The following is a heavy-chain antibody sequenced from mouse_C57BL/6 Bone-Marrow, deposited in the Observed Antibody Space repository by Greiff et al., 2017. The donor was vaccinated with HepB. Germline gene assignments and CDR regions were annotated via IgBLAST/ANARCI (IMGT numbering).Heavy chain of an antibody. D-gene: IGHD1-1*01. J-gene: IGHJ3*01. CDR1: GYTFTSYW. CDR2: IHPNSGST. Sequence: VKLQQPGAELVKPGASVKLSCKASGYTFTSYWMHWVKQRPGQGLEWIGMIHPNSGSTNYNEKFKSKATLTVDKSSSTAYMQLSSLTSEDSAVYYCATLYYGSSSASFAYWGQGTLVTVSA. V-gene: IGHV1-64*01. CDR3: ATLYYGSSSASFAY.